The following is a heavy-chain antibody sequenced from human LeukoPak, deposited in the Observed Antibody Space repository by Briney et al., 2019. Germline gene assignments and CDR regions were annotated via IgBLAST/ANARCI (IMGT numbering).Heavy chain of an antibody. CDR1: GFTFSSYA. J-gene: IGHJ4*02. CDR3: AIARPYYDSSV. CDR2: ISGSGGST. Sequence: GGSLRPSCAASGFTFSSYAMSWVRQAPGKGLEWVSAISGSGGSTYYADSVKGRSTISRDNSKNTLYLQMNSLRAEDTAVYYCAIARPYYDSSVWGQGTLVTVSS. V-gene: IGHV3-23*01. D-gene: IGHD3-22*01.